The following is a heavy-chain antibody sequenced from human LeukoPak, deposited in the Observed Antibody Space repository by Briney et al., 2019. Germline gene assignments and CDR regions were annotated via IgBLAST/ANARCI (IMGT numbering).Heavy chain of an antibody. Sequence: GATVKISCEASGYTFTDYYMHWVQQAPGKGLEWMGRVDPEDGETIYAEKFQGRVTITADTSTDTAYMELRSLRSEDTAVYYCATLESFSGSDWGQGTLVTVSS. V-gene: IGHV1-69-2*01. J-gene: IGHJ4*02. CDR1: GYTFTDYY. CDR2: VDPEDGET. D-gene: IGHD3-10*01. CDR3: ATLESFSGSD.